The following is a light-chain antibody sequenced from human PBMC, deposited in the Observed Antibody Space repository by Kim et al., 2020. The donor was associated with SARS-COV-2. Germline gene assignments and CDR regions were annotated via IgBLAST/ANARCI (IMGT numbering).Light chain of an antibody. Sequence: QSALTQPASVSGSPGQSITISCTGTSNDVGNYNYVSWYQQQPGKAPKLLIYEVSKRPSEVSNRFTGSKSGNTASLTTSGLQADDEADYYCCSYARGGYYVFGIGTKVTV. J-gene: IGLJ1*01. CDR2: EVS. CDR1: SNDVGNYNY. V-gene: IGLV2-23*02. CDR3: CSYARGGYYV.